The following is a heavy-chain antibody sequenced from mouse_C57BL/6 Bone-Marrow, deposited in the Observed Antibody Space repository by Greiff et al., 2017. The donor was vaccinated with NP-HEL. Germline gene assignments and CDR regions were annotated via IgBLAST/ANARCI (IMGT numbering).Heavy chain of an antibody. Sequence: QVQLKQPGAELVKPGASVKVSCKASGYTFTSYWMHWVKQRPGQGLEWIGRIHPSDSDTNYNQKFKGKATLTVDKSSSTAYMQLSSLTSEDSAVYYCAIMGLEGREDWFAYWGQGTLVTVSA. CDR3: AIMGLEGREDWFAY. J-gene: IGHJ3*01. V-gene: IGHV1-74*01. CDR2: IHPSDSDT. D-gene: IGHD4-1*01. CDR1: GYTFTSYW.